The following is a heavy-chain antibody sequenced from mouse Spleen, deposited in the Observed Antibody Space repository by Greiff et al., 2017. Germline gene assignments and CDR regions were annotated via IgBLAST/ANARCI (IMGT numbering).Heavy chain of an antibody. D-gene: IGHD2-1*01. Sequence: ESGPGLVKPSQSLSLTCSVTGYSITSGYYWNWIRQFPGNKLEWMGYISYDGSNNYNPSLKNRISITRDTSKNQFFLKLNSVTTEDTATYYCARDPLGNYVGWYFDVWGAGTTVTVSS. CDR2: ISYDGSN. J-gene: IGHJ1*01. CDR3: ARDPLGNYVGWYFDV. V-gene: IGHV3-6*02. CDR1: GYSITSGYY.